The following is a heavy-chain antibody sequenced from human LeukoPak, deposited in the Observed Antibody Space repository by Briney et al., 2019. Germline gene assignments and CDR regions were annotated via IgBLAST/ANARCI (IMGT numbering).Heavy chain of an antibody. V-gene: IGHV1-2*02. CDR1: GYTFTGYY. J-gene: IGHJ4*02. CDR2: INPNSGGT. CDR3: ARARLGELSLYPDYFAY. D-gene: IGHD3-16*02. Sequence: ASVKVSCKASGYTFTGYYMHWVRQAPGQGLEWMGWINPNSGGTNYAQKFQGRVTMTRDTSSSTAYMELSRLRSDGTAVYYCARARLGELSLYPDYFAYWGQGTLVTVSS.